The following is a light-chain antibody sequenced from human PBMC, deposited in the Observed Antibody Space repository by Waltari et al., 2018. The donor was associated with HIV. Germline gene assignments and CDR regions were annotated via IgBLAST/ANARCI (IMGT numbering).Light chain of an antibody. CDR1: NSNIRHYF. CDR3: AEWDDGLSGPVV. Sequence: QSVLTQPPSASGTPGQRVTISCSGLNSNIRHYFVYWYQQLPGTAPKLLIYRTNQRPSGVPDRFSGSKSATSASLAISGLRSEDEADYYCAEWDDGLSGPVVFGGGTKLTVL. J-gene: IGLJ2*01. CDR2: RTN. V-gene: IGLV1-47*01.